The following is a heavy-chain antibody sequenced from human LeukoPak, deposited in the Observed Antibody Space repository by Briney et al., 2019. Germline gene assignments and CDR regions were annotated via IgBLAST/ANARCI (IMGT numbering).Heavy chain of an antibody. CDR1: GGTFSSYA. J-gene: IGHJ4*02. D-gene: IGHD4-17*01. CDR2: IIPIFGTA. Sequence: ASVKVSCKASGGTFSSYAISWVRQAPGQGLAWMGRIIPIFGTANYAQKFQGRVTITADKSTSTAYMELSSLRSEDTAVYYCARDPTYGDYPDYWGQGALVTVSS. CDR3: ARDPTYGDYPDY. V-gene: IGHV1-69*06.